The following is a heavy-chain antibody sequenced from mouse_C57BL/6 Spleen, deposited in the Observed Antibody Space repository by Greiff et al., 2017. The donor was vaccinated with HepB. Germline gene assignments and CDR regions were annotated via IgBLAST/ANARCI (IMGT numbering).Heavy chain of an antibody. V-gene: IGHV5-9*01. CDR3: ARTLYDYAFAY. D-gene: IGHD2-4*01. J-gene: IGHJ3*01. CDR2: ISGGGGNT. CDR1: GFTFSSYT. Sequence: DVMLVESGGGLVKPGGSLKLSCAASGFTFSSYTMSWVRQTPEKRLEWVATISGGGGNTYYPDSVKGRFTISRDNAKNTLYLQMSSLRSEDTALYYCARTLYDYAFAYWGQGTLVTVSA.